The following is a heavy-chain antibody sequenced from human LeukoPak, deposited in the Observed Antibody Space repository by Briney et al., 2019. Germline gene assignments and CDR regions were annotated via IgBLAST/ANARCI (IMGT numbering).Heavy chain of an antibody. V-gene: IGHV1-46*01. CDR2: INPSGGST. J-gene: IGHJ4*02. Sequence: ASVKVSCKASGYTFTSYYMHWVRQAPGQGLEWMGIINPSGGSTSYAQKFQGRVTMTRNTSISTAYMELSSLRSEDTAVYYCATHRQRGRRDGYNFVYWGQGTLVTVSS. CDR3: ATHRQRGRRDGYNFVY. CDR1: GYTFTSYY. D-gene: IGHD5-24*01.